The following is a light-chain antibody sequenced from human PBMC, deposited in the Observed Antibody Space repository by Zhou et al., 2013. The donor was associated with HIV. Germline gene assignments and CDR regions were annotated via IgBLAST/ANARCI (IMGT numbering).Light chain of an antibody. V-gene: IGKV1-39*01. CDR3: QQSYTTPET. CDR1: QSISTY. CDR2: AAS. Sequence: DIQMTQSPSSLSPSVGDRVTITCRASQSISTYVNWYQQKPGKAPNLLIYAASTLQSGVPSRFSGSGSGTTFTLTISSLQSEDFANYYCQQSYTTPETFGGGTKVEIK. J-gene: IGKJ4*01.